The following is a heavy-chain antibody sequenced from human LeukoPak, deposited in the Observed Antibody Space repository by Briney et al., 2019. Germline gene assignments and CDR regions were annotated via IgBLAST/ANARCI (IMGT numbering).Heavy chain of an antibody. CDR2: INWNGGST. Sequence: GGSLSLSCAASGFTFDDYGMSWVREAPGKGLEGVSGINWNGGSTGYADSVKGRFTISRDNAKNSLYLQMNSLRAEDTALYYCARHGPSSGGSGHYYYYYMDVWGQGTTVTVSS. V-gene: IGHV3-20*04. J-gene: IGHJ6*03. D-gene: IGHD2-15*01. CDR1: GFTFDDYG. CDR3: ARHGPSSGGSGHYYYYYMDV.